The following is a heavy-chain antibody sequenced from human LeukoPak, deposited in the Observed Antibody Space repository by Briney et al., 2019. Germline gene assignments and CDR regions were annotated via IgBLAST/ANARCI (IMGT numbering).Heavy chain of an antibody. V-gene: IGHV3-72*01. Sequence: GGSLRLSCAASGFTFSDYYIDWVRQAPGKELEWVARIRDKAHSYTTEYAASVKGRFSISRDDSKNSVYLQMNSLKTEDTAVYYCARDLGAARVYWGQGTLVTVSS. CDR1: GFTFSDYY. D-gene: IGHD1-26*01. CDR2: IRDKAHSYTT. CDR3: ARDLGAARVY. J-gene: IGHJ4*02.